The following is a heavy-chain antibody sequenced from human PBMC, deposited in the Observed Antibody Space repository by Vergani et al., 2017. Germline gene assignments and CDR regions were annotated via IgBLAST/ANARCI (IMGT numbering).Heavy chain of an antibody. Sequence: VQLVESGGGLVQPGGSLRLSCAASGFTFSDYYMSWIRQAPGKGLEWVSYISSSSSYTNYADSVKGRFTISRDNAKNSLYLQMNSLSAEDTAVYYCARAAIVGGNIPNPLYYWGQGTLVTVSS. V-gene: IGHV3-11*06. J-gene: IGHJ4*02. CDR2: ISSSSSYT. CDR3: ARAAIVGGNIPNPLYY. CDR1: GFTFSDYY. D-gene: IGHD3-10*01.